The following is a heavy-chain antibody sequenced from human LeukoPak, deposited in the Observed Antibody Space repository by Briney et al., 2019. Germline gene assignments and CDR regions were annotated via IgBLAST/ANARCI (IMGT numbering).Heavy chain of an antibody. CDR1: GLTFSSYA. J-gene: IGHJ4*02. V-gene: IGHV3-64*01. D-gene: IGHD6-13*01. CDR3: ARSKVPYSSSWDFDY. CDR2: ISSNGGST. Sequence: GGSLRLSCAASGLTFSSYAMHWVRQAPGKGLEYVSAISSNGGSTYYANSVKGRFTISRDNSKNTLYLQMGSLRAEDMAVYYCARSKVPYSSSWDFDYWGQGTLVTVSS.